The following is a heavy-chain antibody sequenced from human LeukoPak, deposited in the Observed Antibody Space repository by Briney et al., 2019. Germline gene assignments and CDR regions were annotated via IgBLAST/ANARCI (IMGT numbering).Heavy chain of an antibody. J-gene: IGHJ4*02. V-gene: IGHV3-33*01. CDR1: GFTFSSYG. D-gene: IGHD3-22*01. CDR2: IWYDGSNK. Sequence: PGGSLRLSCAASGFTFSSYGMHWVRQAPGKGLEWVAVIWYDGSNKYYADSVKGRFAISRDNSKNTLYLQMNSLRAGDTAVYYCASASYYDSSGSLDYWGQGTLVTVSS. CDR3: ASASYYDSSGSLDY.